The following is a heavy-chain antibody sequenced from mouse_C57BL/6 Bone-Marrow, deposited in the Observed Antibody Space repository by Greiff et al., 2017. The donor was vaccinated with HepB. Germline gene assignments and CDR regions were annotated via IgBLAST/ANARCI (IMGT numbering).Heavy chain of an antibody. CDR1: GYTFTSYG. D-gene: IGHD2-1*01. CDR2: IYPRSGNT. J-gene: IGHJ1*03. V-gene: IGHV1-81*01. CDR3: ARGNSYWYFDV. Sequence: QVQLKQSGAELARPGASVKLSCKASGYTFTSYGISWVKQRTGQGLEWIGEIYPRSGNTYYNEKFKGKATLTADKSSSTAYMELRSLTSEDSAVYFCARGNSYWYFDVWGTGTTVTVSS.